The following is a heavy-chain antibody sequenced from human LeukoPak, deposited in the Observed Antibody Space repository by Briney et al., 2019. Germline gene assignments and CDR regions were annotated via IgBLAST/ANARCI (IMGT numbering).Heavy chain of an antibody. V-gene: IGHV3-30*02. D-gene: IGHD3-10*01. CDR1: GFPFSYYG. J-gene: IGHJ5*02. Sequence: GGSLRLSCAASGFPFSYYGMHWVRQAPGKGLEWVAFIRYDGNDKFYAESVKGRFTISRDTSRNTLFLQMNSLRPEDTAVYYCAKDLMRDRWFGESWGQGTLVTVSS. CDR2: IRYDGNDK. CDR3: AKDLMRDRWFGES.